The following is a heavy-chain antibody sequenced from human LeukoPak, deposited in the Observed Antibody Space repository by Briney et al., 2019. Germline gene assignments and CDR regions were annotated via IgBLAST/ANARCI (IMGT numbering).Heavy chain of an antibody. D-gene: IGHD6-13*01. J-gene: IGHJ4*02. V-gene: IGHV3-23*01. CDR2: IIGSGGST. CDR3: AKESGFYSNSPPDS. Sequence: GGSLRLSCAASDFTFSSYAMSWVRQAPGKGLEWVSGIIGSGGSTYYAYSVKGRFTISRDNSKNTLYLQMNSLRAEDSAIYYCAKESGFYSNSPPDSWGQGTLVIVSS. CDR1: DFTFSSYA.